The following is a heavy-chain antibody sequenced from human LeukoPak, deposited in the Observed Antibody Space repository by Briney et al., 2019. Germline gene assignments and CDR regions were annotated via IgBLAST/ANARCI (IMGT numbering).Heavy chain of an antibody. CDR3: AKEAAGGWYFDL. J-gene: IGHJ2*01. D-gene: IGHD3-10*01. CDR2: ISSSSSTI. V-gene: IGHV3-48*01. CDR1: GFTFSSYS. Sequence: GGSLRLSCAASGFTFSSYSMNWVRQAPGKGLEWVSYISSSSSTIYYADSVKGRFTISRDNAKNSLYLQMNSLRAEDTAVYYCAKEAAGGWYFDLWGRGTLVTVSS.